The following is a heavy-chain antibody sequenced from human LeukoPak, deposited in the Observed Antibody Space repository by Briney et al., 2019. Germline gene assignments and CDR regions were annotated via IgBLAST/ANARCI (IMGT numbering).Heavy chain of an antibody. V-gene: IGHV4-59*01. J-gene: IGHJ5*02. CDR1: GGSISSYY. CDR2: IYYSGST. CDR3: AREGDNWFDP. Sequence: SETLSLTCTVSGGSISSYYWSWIRQPPGKGLEWIGYIYYSGSTNYNPSLKSRVTISVDTSKNWFSLKLSSVTAADTAVYYCAREGDNWFDPWGQGTLVTVSS.